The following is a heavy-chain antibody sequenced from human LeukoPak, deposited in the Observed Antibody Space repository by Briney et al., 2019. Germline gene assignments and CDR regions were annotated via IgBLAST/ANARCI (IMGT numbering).Heavy chain of an antibody. CDR2: ISSSGSTI. CDR3: AELGITMIGGV. Sequence: GGPLRLSCAASGITFSSYEMNWVRKAPGKGLEWVSYISSSGSTIYYAHSVKGRFTISRDNAKNSLYLQMNSLRAEDTAVYYCAELGITMIGGVWGKGTTVTISS. CDR1: GITFSSYE. V-gene: IGHV3-48*03. D-gene: IGHD3-10*02. J-gene: IGHJ6*04.